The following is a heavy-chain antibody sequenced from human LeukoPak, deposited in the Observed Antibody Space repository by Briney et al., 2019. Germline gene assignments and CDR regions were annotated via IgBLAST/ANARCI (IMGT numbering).Heavy chain of an antibody. D-gene: IGHD3/OR15-3a*01. CDR1: GYTFTSYY. V-gene: IGHV1-2*02. CDR2: VDANSGGT. CDR3: ARDLFWTGYYYFDY. J-gene: IGHJ4*02. Sequence: ASVKVSCKASGYTFTSYYMHWVRLAPGQGLEWLGWVDANSGGTKYAQKFQGRVTMSRDTSISTVYLELSSLTSDDTAVYYCARDLFWTGYYYFDYWGQGTLVTVSS.